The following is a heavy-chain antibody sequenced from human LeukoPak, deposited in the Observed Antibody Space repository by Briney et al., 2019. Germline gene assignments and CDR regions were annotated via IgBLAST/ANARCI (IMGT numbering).Heavy chain of an antibody. CDR3: ARHFPGGSGYLYYFDY. D-gene: IGHD3-3*01. J-gene: IGHJ4*02. CDR1: GGSISSRSYY. V-gene: IGHV4-39*01. CDR2: IYHSGST. Sequence: SETLSLTCTVSGGSISSRSYYWGWVRQPPGKGLEWIGAIYHSGSTYYNPSLKSRLIISVDTSKNQFSLKLSSVTAADTAVYYCARHFPGGSGYLYYFDYWGQGTLVTVSS.